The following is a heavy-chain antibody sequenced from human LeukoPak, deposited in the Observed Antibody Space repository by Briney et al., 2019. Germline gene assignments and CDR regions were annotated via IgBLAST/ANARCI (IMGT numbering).Heavy chain of an antibody. CDR1: GFTFSSYW. CDR2: IKQDGSEK. Sequence: GGSLRLSCAASGFTFSSYWMSWVRQAPGKGLEWVANIKQDGSEKYYVDSVKGRFTISRDNAKNSLYLQMNSLRAEDTAVYYCARVRGYSSGWWATHWGQGTLVTVSS. J-gene: IGHJ4*02. CDR3: ARVRGYSSGWWATH. V-gene: IGHV3-7*01. D-gene: IGHD6-19*01.